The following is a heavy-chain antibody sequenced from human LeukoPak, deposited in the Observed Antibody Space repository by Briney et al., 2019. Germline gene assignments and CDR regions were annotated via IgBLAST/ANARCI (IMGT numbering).Heavy chain of an antibody. CDR2: IKQDGSEK. J-gene: IGHJ4*02. D-gene: IGHD3-3*01. CDR3: ARGITIFGVVPGY. CDR1: GFTFSSYW. Sequence: GGSLRLSCAASGFTFSSYWMSWVRQAPGKGLEWVANIKQDGSEKYYVDSVKGRFTISRDNAKNSLYLQMNSLRAEDTAVYYCARGITIFGVVPGYWGQGTLVTVSS. V-gene: IGHV3-7*01.